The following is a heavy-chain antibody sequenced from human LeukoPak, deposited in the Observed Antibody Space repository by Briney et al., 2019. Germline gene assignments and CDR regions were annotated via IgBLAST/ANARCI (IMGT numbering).Heavy chain of an antibody. Sequence: ASVKVSCKASGYIFTAYYMHWVRQAPGQGLEWMGRLNPNSGGINYAQKFQGRVTMTRDTSISTAYLELNRLTSDDTAVYYCAREGIPGAGVDYWGQGTLVTVSS. J-gene: IGHJ4*02. CDR2: LNPNSGGI. CDR1: GYIFTAYY. V-gene: IGHV1-2*06. CDR3: AREGIPGAGVDY. D-gene: IGHD6-13*01.